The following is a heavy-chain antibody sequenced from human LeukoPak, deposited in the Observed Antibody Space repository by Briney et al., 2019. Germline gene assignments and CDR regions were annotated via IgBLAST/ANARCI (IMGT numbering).Heavy chain of an antibody. CDR3: AKDFGSGSYGRTAGFSMFDY. CDR2: ISWNSGTL. V-gene: IGHV3-9*01. Sequence: GGSLRLSCAASGFKLDDYAMHWVRQAPGKGLEWVSGISWNSGTLVYADSVKGRFTISRDNAKNSLYLQMNSLRAEDTALYYCAKDFGSGSYGRTAGFSMFDYWGQGTLVTVSS. J-gene: IGHJ4*02. CDR1: GFKLDDYA. D-gene: IGHD3-10*01.